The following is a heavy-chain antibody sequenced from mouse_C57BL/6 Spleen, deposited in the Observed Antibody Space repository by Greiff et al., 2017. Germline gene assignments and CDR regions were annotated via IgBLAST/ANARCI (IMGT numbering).Heavy chain of an antibody. J-gene: IGHJ4*01. V-gene: IGHV1-82*01. CDR1: GYAFSSSW. Sequence: QVQLQQSGPELVKPGASVKISCKASGYAFSSSWMNWVKQRPGKGLEWIGRIYPGDGDTNYNGKFKGKATLTADKSSSTAYMQLSSLTSEDSAVYFCARERDGSGNAMDYWGQGTSVTVSS. CDR2: IYPGDGDT. D-gene: IGHD2-3*01. CDR3: ARERDGSGNAMDY.